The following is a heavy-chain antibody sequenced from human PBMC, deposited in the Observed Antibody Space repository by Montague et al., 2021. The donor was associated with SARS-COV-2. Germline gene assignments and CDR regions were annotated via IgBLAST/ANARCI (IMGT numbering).Heavy chain of an antibody. V-gene: IGHV4-59*01. J-gene: IGHJ6*02. CDR3: ASVLGDLGSSNSDGSYYYGMDV. D-gene: IGHD2-2*01. CDR2: IYYSGGT. Sequence: SETLSLTCTVSGGSISSYYWSWIRQPPGKGLEWIGYIYYSGGTNYNPSLKSRVTISVDTSKNQFSLKLSSVTAADTAVYYCASVLGDLGSSNSDGSYYYGMDVWGQGATVTVSS. CDR1: GGSISSYY.